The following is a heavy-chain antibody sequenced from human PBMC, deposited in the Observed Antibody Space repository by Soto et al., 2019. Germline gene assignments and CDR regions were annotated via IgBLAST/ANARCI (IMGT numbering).Heavy chain of an antibody. CDR3: ARVWGYSYGLASDI. Sequence: TLSLTCTVSGGSISNSRYYWAWIRQPPGKGLEWIGYIYHSGSTYYNPSLKSRVTISVDRSKSQFSLKLSSVTAADTAVYYCARVWGYSYGLASDIWGQGTMVTVSS. CDR2: IYHSGST. D-gene: IGHD5-18*01. V-gene: IGHV4-30-2*01. J-gene: IGHJ3*02. CDR1: GGSISNSRYY.